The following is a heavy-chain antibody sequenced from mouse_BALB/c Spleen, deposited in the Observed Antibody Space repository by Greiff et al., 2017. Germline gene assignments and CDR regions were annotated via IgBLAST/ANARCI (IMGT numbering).Heavy chain of an antibody. Sequence: EVKLMESGGGLVKPGGSLKLSCAASGFTFSSYAMSWVRLTPEQRLEWVASISSGGSNYYPDSVMGRITIARDNARNILYLQMSSLRAEDTAMYYSAREGNYFDYWGQGTTLTVSS. CDR1: GFTFSSYA. CDR2: ISSGGSN. J-gene: IGHJ2*01. CDR3: AREGNYFDY. V-gene: IGHV5-6-5*01.